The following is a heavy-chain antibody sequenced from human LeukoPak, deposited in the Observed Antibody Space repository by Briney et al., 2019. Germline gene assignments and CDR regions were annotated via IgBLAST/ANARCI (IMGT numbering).Heavy chain of an antibody. V-gene: IGHV1-2*02. Sequence: ASVKVSCKASGYTFTGYYMHWVRQAHGQGLEWMGWINPNSGGTNYAQKFQGRVTMTRDTSISTAYMELSRLRSDDTAVYYCAREGITIFGVVILYYHYYMDVWGKGTTVTVSS. CDR1: GYTFTGYY. CDR3: AREGITIFGVVILYYHYYMDV. J-gene: IGHJ6*03. D-gene: IGHD3-3*01. CDR2: INPNSGGT.